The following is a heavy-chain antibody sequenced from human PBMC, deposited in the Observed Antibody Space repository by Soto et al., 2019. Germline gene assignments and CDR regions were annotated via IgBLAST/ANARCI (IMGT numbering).Heavy chain of an antibody. J-gene: IGHJ6*02. CDR1: GGTFSSYA. CDR2: IIPIFGTA. CDR3: ARVGSGYYPGYYYYYGMDV. V-gene: IGHV1-69*06. Sequence: QVQLVQSGAEVKKPGSSVKVSCKASGGTFSSYAISWVRQAPGQGLEWMGGIIPIFGTANYAQKFQGRVTITADKSTSTASMELSSLRSEDTAVYYCARVGSGYYPGYYYYYGMDVWGQGTTVTVSS. D-gene: IGHD3-3*01.